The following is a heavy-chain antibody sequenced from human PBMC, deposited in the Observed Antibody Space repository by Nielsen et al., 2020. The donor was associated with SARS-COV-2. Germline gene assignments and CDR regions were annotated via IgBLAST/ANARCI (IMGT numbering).Heavy chain of an antibody. D-gene: IGHD2/OR15-2a*01. Sequence: GESLKISCAASGFTFSNAWMSWVRQAPGKGLEWVGRIKSKTDGGTTDYAAPVKGRFTISRDDSKNTLYLQMNSLKTEDTAVYYCTTDQYYAKFDYWGQGTLVTVSS. J-gene: IGHJ4*02. V-gene: IGHV3-15*01. CDR2: IKSKTDGGTT. CDR3: TTDQYYAKFDY. CDR1: GFTFSNAW.